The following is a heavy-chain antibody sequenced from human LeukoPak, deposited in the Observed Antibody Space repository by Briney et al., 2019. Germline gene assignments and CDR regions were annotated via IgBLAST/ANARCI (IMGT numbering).Heavy chain of an antibody. CDR1: GYTFTDFF. CDR3: ARRSSVVSSLYY. J-gene: IGHJ4*02. D-gene: IGHD3-16*02. V-gene: IGHV1-2*02. Sequence: ASVKVSCKASGYTFTDFFFHWVRQAPGQGLEWVGWIDPNSGDTNYAQKFQGRATMTRDTSINTAYMDLTGLRSDDTAVYFCARRSSVVSSLYYWGQGTLVTVSS. CDR2: IDPNSGDT.